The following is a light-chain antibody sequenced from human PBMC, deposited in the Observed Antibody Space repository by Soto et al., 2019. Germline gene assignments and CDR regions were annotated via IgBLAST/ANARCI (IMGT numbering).Light chain of an antibody. J-gene: IGLJ1*01. CDR1: SSDVGGYKY. CDR2: DVT. CDR3: SSYTSSSTLYV. Sequence: QSALTQPASVSGSPGQSITISCTGTSSDVGGYKYVSWYQQYPDKAPKLMIYDVTNRPSGVSNRFSGSKSGNTASLTISGLQAEDEADYYCSSYTSSSTLYVFGTGTKLTVL. V-gene: IGLV2-14*01.